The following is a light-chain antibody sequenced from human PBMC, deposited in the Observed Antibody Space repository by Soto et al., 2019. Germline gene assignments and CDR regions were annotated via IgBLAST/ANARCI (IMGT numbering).Light chain of an antibody. CDR3: YLFGSSPPAFT. Sequence: ESMLTQSPGTLSLSPGERATLSCRASQSVSTRYLAWYQQKPGQAPRLLIYGASIRATGIPDRFSGSGSGTEFNLTISRLETEDFAVYYCYLFGSSPPAFTFGQGTKLEI. CDR1: QSVSTRY. CDR2: GAS. V-gene: IGKV3-20*01. J-gene: IGKJ2*01.